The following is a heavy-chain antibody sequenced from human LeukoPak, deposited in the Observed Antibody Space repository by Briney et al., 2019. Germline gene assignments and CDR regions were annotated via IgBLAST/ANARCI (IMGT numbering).Heavy chain of an antibody. Sequence: ASVKVSCKVSGYTLTKLSMHWVRQAPGKGLEWMGGFDPEDGETIYAQKFQGRLTMTEDASTDTAYMELSSLRSEDTAVYYCATPGYCSAGSCYPWGQGTLVTVSS. CDR2: FDPEDGET. D-gene: IGHD2-15*01. CDR1: GYTLTKLS. J-gene: IGHJ5*02. V-gene: IGHV1-24*01. CDR3: ATPGYCSAGSCYP.